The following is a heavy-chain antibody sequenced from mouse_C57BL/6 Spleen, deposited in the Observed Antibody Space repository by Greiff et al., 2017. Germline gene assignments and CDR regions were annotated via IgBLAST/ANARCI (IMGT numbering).Heavy chain of an antibody. D-gene: IGHD2-12*01. CDR3: ARESYSYAMDY. Sequence: VQRVESGPELVKPGASVKISCKASGYAFSSSWMNWVKQRPGKGLEWIGRIYPGDGDTYYNGKFKGKATLAADKSSSTAYMQLSSLTSEDSAVYFCARESYSYAMDYWGQGTSVTVSS. J-gene: IGHJ4*01. CDR2: IYPGDGDT. V-gene: IGHV1-82*01. CDR1: GYAFSSSW.